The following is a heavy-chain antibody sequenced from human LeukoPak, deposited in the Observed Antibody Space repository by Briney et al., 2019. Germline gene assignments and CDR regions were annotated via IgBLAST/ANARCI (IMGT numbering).Heavy chain of an antibody. CDR2: INPNSGDT. D-gene: IGHD6-13*01. CDR3: ARGPGSSSSWYGTRYYFDY. V-gene: IGHV1-2*02. Sequence: ASVKVSCKASGYTFTGYYMHWVRQAPGQGLEWMGWINPNSGDTNYAQKLQGRVTMTTDTSTSTAYMELRSLRSDDTAVYYCARGPGSSSSWYGTRYYFDYWGQGTLVTVSS. J-gene: IGHJ4*02. CDR1: GYTFTGYY.